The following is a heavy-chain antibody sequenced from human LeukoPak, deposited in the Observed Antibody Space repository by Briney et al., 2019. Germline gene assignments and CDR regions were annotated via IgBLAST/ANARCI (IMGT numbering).Heavy chain of an antibody. J-gene: IGHJ4*02. CDR2: YSYGGST. D-gene: IGHD3-10*01. CDR3: ASRYGSGSYGFDF. V-gene: IGHV4-59*01. CDR1: GASISNYY. Sequence: SDTLSLTCTVSGASISNYYWTWIRQPPGKGLEWIGYYSYGGSTEYNPSLKSRVTISVDTFKNQFSLKLSSVTAADTAVYYCASRYGSGSYGFDFWGQGTLVTVSS.